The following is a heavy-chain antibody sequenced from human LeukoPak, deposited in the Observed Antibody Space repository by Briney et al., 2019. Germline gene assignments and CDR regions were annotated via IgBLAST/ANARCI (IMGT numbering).Heavy chain of an antibody. D-gene: IGHD6-19*01. CDR3: ARVAGPGYFDY. CDR1: GYAFTSYY. CDR2: INPSGGST. Sequence: ASVKVSCKASGYAFTSYYMHWVRQAPGQGLEWMGIINPSGGSTSYAQKFQGRVTMTRDMPTSTVYMELSSLRSEDTAVYYCARVAGPGYFDYWGQGTLVTVSS. J-gene: IGHJ4*02. V-gene: IGHV1-46*03.